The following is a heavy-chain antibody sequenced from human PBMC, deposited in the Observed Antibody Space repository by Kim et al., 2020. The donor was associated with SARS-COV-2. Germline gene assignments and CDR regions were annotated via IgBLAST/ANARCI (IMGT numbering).Heavy chain of an antibody. J-gene: IGHJ4*02. CDR2: INHSGST. D-gene: IGHD2-2*03. CDR3: ARGLLDMTNPFDY. V-gene: IGHV4-34*01. CDR1: GGSFSGYY. Sequence: SETLSLTCAVYGGSFSGYYWSWIRQPPGKGLEWIGEINHSGSTNYNPSLKSRVTISVDTSKNQFSLKLSSVTAADTAVYYCARGLLDMTNPFDYWGQGTLVTVSS.